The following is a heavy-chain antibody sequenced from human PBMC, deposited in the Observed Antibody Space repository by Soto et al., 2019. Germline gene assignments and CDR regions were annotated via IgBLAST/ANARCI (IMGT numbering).Heavy chain of an antibody. D-gene: IGHD5-12*01. CDR2: ISSSSSTI. J-gene: IGHJ6*03. CDR1: GFTFSSYS. V-gene: IGHV3-48*01. Sequence: GVSLGLSFAASGFTFSSYSMNWVRQAPGKGLEWVSYISSSSSTIYYADSVKGRFTISRDNAKNSLYLQMNSLRAEDTAVYYCARGGYEDYYYMDVWGKGTTVTVSS. CDR3: ARGGYEDYYYMDV.